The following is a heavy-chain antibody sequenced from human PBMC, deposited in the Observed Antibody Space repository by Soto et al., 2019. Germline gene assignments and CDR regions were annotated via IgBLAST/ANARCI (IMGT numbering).Heavy chain of an antibody. J-gene: IGHJ5*02. CDR1: GGSVSSGSYY. CDR2: IYYSGST. V-gene: IGHV4-61*01. Sequence: SETLSLTCTVSGGSVSSGSYYWSWIRQPPGKGLEWIGYIYYSGSTNYNPSLKSRVTISVDTSKNQFSLKLSSVTAADTAVYYCARGEYDWFDPWGQGTLVTVSS. CDR3: ARGEYDWFDP.